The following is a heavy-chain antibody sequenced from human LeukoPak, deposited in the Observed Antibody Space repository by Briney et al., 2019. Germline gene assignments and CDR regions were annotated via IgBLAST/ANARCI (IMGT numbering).Heavy chain of an antibody. J-gene: IGHJ4*02. V-gene: IGHV3-7*01. CDR2: IKQDGSET. Sequence: GGSLRLSCAASGFTLNNYWMSWVRQAPGKGLEWVANIKQDGSETYYVDSVRGRFTFSRDNAENSVYLQMNSLRAADTAIYYCVRQMVGASFDYWGQGTLVTVSS. CDR3: VRQMVGASFDY. D-gene: IGHD1-26*01. CDR1: GFTLNNYW.